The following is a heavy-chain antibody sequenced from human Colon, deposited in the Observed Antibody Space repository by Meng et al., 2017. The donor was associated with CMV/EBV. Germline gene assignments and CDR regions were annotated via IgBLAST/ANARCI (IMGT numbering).Heavy chain of an antibody. J-gene: IGHJ4*02. V-gene: IGHV3-21*01. CDR1: GFTFSRYT. CDR2: ISSTGSFI. D-gene: IGHD4-17*01. Sequence: GESLKISCTASGFTFSRYTMNWVRQAPGKGLEWVSSISSTGSFIKYADSVEGRFTISRDNAKTSVYLLINSLRAEDTAVYYCAGVAYDYGDRHFAYWGQGALVTVSS. CDR3: AGVAYDYGDRHFAY.